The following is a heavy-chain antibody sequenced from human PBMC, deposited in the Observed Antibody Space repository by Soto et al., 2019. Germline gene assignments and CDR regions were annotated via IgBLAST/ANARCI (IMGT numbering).Heavy chain of an antibody. CDR1: GFTFSSYS. V-gene: IGHV3-48*01. CDR2: ISSSSSTI. CDR3: ARDHTIFGVVTYYFDY. J-gene: IGHJ4*02. Sequence: GGSLRLSCAASGFTFSSYSMNWVRQAPGKGLEWVSYISSSSSTIYYADSVKGRFTISRDNAKNSLYLQMNSLRAEDTAVYYCARDHTIFGVVTYYFDYWGQGTLVTVSS. D-gene: IGHD3-3*01.